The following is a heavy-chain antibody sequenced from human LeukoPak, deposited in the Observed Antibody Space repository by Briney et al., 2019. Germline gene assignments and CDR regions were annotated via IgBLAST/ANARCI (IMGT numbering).Heavy chain of an antibody. CDR1: GFTFSSYS. D-gene: IGHD2-2*01. CDR2: ISSSSSYI. Sequence: PGPCLTLSCAASGFTFSSYSMNSARQPPRKWLEWVSSISSSSSYINYADSVKGRFTISRDNAKNSLYLRMSSLRAEDTAVYYCARDPAWDIVVVPAAFLGYKWFDPWGQGTLVTVSS. J-gene: IGHJ5*02. CDR3: ARDPAWDIVVVPAAFLGYKWFDP. V-gene: IGHV3-21*01.